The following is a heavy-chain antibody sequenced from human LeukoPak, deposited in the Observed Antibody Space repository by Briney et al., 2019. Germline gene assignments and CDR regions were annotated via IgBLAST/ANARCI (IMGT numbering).Heavy chain of an antibody. V-gene: IGHV1-69*05. CDR1: GYTFTSYY. J-gene: IGHJ4*02. CDR3: ARDQGIAVAGTTY. CDR2: IIPIFGTA. D-gene: IGHD6-19*01. Sequence: GASVKVSCKASGYTFTSYYMHWVRQAPGQGLEWMGGIIPIFGTANYAQKFRGRVTITTDESTSTAYMELSSLRSEDTAVYYCARDQGIAVAGTTYWGQGTLVTVSS.